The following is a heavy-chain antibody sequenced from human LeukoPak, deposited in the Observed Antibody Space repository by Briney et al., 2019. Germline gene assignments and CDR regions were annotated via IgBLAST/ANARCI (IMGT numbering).Heavy chain of an antibody. D-gene: IGHD5-18*01. CDR2: ISGSGGST. V-gene: IGHV3-23*01. J-gene: IGHJ4*02. CDR1: GFTFSSYA. Sequence: GGSLRLSCAASGFTFSSYAMSWVRQAPGKGLEWVSTISGSGGSTYYADSVKGRFTISRDNSKNTLYLQMNSLRAEDTAVYYCAKDPTRIQLWSTPLTHFDYWGQGTLVTVSS. CDR3: AKDPTRIQLWSTPLTHFDY.